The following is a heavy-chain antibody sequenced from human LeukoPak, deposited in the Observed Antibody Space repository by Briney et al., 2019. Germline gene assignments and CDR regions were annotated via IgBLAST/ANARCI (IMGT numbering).Heavy chain of an antibody. D-gene: IGHD6-6*01. Sequence: ASVKVSCKASGYTFTGYYMHWVRQAPGQGLEWMGWINPNSGGTNYAQKFQGRVTMTRDTSISTAYMELSRLRSDDTAVYYCARARGGYSSSCVHYWGQGTLVTASS. CDR3: ARARGGYSSSCVHY. CDR1: GYTFTGYY. V-gene: IGHV1-2*02. J-gene: IGHJ4*02. CDR2: INPNSGGT.